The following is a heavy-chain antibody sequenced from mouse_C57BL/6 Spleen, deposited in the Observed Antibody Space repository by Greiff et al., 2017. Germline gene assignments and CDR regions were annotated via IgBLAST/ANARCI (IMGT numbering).Heavy chain of an antibody. J-gene: IGHJ3*01. CDR2: INPNNGGT. Sequence: EVQLQQSGPELVKPGASVKIPCKASGYTFTDYNMDWVKQSHGKSLEWIGDINPNNGGTIYNQKFKGKATLTVDKSSSTAYMELRSLTSEDTAVYYCARGPYYDGSSPFAYWGQGTLVTVSA. V-gene: IGHV1-18*01. CDR1: GYTFTDYN. CDR3: ARGPYYDGSSPFAY. D-gene: IGHD1-1*01.